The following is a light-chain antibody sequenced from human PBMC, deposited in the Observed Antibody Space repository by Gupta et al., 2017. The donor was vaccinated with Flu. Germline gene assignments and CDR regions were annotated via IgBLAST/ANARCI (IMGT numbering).Light chain of an antibody. CDR3: QQYNNWPHPSS. CDR1: QSISTN. J-gene: IGKJ2*04. V-gene: IGKV3-15*01. Sequence: ELVMTQPPATLSVSPGERATLSCRASQSISTNLAWYQQKPGQAPRLVIYGASSRATGIAARFSGRGCGTEFSLTIGSLQSEDCAVYYWQQYNNWPHPSSFGQGTKLEIK. CDR2: GAS.